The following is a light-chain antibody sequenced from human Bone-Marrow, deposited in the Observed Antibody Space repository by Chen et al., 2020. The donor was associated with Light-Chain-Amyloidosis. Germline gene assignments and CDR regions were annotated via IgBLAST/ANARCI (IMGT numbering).Light chain of an antibody. Sequence: QSVLTQAPSVSGAPGQRVTITCPGSSSNIGAGYDLHWYQQLPGTAPKLLIYNNNNRPSGVPVRFSSSKSSTSASLAITGLQAEDEADYYCQSYDRSLTTNVFGTRTKVTVL. V-gene: IGLV1-40*01. CDR1: SSNIGAGYD. CDR3: QSYDRSLTTNV. CDR2: NNN. J-gene: IGLJ1*01.